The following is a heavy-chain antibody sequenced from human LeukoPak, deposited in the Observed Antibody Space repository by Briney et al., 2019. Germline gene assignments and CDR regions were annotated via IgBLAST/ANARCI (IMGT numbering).Heavy chain of an antibody. CDR1: GGSISSGDYY. CDR2: IYYSGST. J-gene: IGHJ3*02. CDR3: ARVSDPGAFGI. D-gene: IGHD2/OR15-2a*01. V-gene: IGHV4-30-4*01. Sequence: PSETLSLTCTVSGGSISSGDYYWSWIRQPPGKGLEWIGYIYYSGSTYYNPSLKSRVTISVDTSKNQFSLKLSSVTAADTAVYYCARVSDPGAFGIWGQGTMVTVSS.